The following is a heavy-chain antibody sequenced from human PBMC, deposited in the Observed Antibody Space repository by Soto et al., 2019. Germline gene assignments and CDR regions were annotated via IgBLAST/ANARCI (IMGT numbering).Heavy chain of an antibody. V-gene: IGHV1-2*04. CDR1: GYTFTGYY. CDR3: ARVKAAAGTNYYYYGMDV. J-gene: IGHJ6*02. CDR2: INPNSGGT. Sequence: ASVKVSCKASGYTFTGYYMHWVRQAPGQGLEWMGWINPNSGGTNYAQKFQGWVTMTRDTSISTAYMELSRLRSDDTAVYYCARVKAAAGTNYYYYGMDVWGQGTTVTVS. D-gene: IGHD6-13*01.